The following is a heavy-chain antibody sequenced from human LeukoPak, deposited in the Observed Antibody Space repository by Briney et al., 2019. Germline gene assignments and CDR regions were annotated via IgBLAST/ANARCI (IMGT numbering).Heavy chain of an antibody. D-gene: IGHD6-13*01. CDR3: AHSSKNGYSSSWAGFDY. CDR2: IYWNDDK. J-gene: IGHJ4*02. CDR1: GFSLSTSGVG. V-gene: IGHV2-5*01. Sequence: SGPTLVNPTQTLTLTCTFSGFSLSTSGVGVGWIRQPPGKALEWLALIYWNDDKRYSPSLKSRLTITKDTSKNQVVLTITNMDPVDTATYYCAHSSKNGYSSSWAGFDYWGQGTLVTVSS.